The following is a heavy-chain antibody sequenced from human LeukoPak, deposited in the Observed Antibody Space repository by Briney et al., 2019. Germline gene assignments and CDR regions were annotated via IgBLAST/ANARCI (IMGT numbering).Heavy chain of an antibody. Sequence: GGSLRLSCVASGFSFGNYAMSWVRQAPGKGLQWVSQISGTGGATWYAGFARDRFTIPRDNSKKTLYLQMSGLRVEDTAMYYCVKDPRDTYGTNWFVSWGQGTLLIVS. CDR1: GFSFGNYA. V-gene: IGHV3-23*01. CDR3: VKDPRDTYGTNWFVS. J-gene: IGHJ5*01. D-gene: IGHD1-1*01. CDR2: ISGTGGAT.